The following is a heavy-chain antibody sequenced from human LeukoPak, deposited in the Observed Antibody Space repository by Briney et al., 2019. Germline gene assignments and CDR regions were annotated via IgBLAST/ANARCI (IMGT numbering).Heavy chain of an antibody. V-gene: IGHV3-30*04. CDR2: ISYDGRTK. CDR3: AREGYGGSGYFDY. J-gene: IGHJ4*02. D-gene: IGHD4-23*01. Sequence: GGSLRLSCAASGFRFSDYALHWVRQAPGKGLEWVAIISYDGRTKFYADSVKGRFTISRDNSKNTVDVQMNRLRGEDTAVYYCAREGYGGSGYFDYWGQGTLVTVSS. CDR1: GFRFSDYA.